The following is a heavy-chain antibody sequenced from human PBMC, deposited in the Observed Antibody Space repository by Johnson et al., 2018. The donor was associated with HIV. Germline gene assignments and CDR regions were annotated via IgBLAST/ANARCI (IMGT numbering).Heavy chain of an antibody. V-gene: IGHV3-30-3*01. CDR3: ANLYSSSSYAFDI. CDR1: GFTFSSYA. D-gene: IGHD6-6*01. CDR2: ISYDGSNK. Sequence: QVQLVESGGGLVKPGGSLRLSCAASGFTFSSYAMHWVRQAPGKGLEWVAVISYDGSNKYYADSVKGRFTISRDNSKNTLYLQMNSLRAEDTAVYYCANLYSSSSYAFDIWGQGTMVTVSS. J-gene: IGHJ3*02.